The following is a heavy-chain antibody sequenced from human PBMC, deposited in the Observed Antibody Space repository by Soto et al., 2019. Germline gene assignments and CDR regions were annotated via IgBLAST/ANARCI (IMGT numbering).Heavy chain of an antibody. CDR3: AKRRVKGGWYESLGY. J-gene: IGHJ4*02. CDR2: ISGSGGST. D-gene: IGHD6-19*01. Sequence: EVQLLESGGGLVQPGGSLRLSCAASGFTFSSYAMSWVRQAPGKGLEWVSAISGSGGSTYYADSVKGRFTISRDNSKNTLYLQMNSLRAEHTAVYYCAKRRVKGGWYESLGYWGQGTLVTVSS. CDR1: GFTFSSYA. V-gene: IGHV3-23*01.